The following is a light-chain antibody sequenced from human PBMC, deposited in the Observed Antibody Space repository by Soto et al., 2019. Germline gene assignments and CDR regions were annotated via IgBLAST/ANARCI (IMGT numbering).Light chain of an antibody. CDR1: SSDVCGYNY. V-gene: IGLV2-8*01. Sequence: QSALPQPHSASGSPGQSVAISCTGTSSDVCGYNYVSWYQQHPGKAPKLMIYEVNKRPSGVPDRFSGSKSGNTASLTVSGLQAEDEADYYCRSYAGSSNVFVTGTKVTVL. J-gene: IGLJ1*01. CDR3: RSYAGSSNV. CDR2: EVN.